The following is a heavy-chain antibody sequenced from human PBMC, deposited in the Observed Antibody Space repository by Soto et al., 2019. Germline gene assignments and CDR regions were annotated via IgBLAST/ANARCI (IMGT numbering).Heavy chain of an antibody. D-gene: IGHD6-6*01. CDR3: ARGDRPDFDY. CDR1: GFTFSSYG. V-gene: IGHV3-33*01. J-gene: IGHJ4*02. Sequence: QVQLVESGGGVVQPGRSLRLSCVASGFTFSSYGMHWVRQAPGKGLEWVAVIWDDGSNKFYADSVMGRFTISRDNSKNTLYLQMNSLRAEDTAVYFCARGDRPDFDYWGQGTLVTVSS. CDR2: IWDDGSNK.